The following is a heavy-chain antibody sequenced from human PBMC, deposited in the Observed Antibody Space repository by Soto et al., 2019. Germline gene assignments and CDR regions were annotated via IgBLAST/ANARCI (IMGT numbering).Heavy chain of an antibody. J-gene: IGHJ6*02. Sequence: GGSLRLSCAASGFTFNTYGMHWVRQAPGKGLEWVAVIWYDGGNKYYADSAKGRFTVSRDNSRNTLYLQMNRLRVEDTAVYYCARIDCTGGSCRPYAYYGLDVWGQGTTVTSP. CDR1: GFTFNTYG. CDR2: IWYDGGNK. D-gene: IGHD2-15*01. V-gene: IGHV3-33*01. CDR3: ARIDCTGGSCRPYAYYGLDV.